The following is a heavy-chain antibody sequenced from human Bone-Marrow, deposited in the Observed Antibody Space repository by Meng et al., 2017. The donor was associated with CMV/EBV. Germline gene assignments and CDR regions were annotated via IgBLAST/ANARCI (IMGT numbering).Heavy chain of an antibody. Sequence: ASVKVSCKASGYSFTNYYIHWVRQAPGQGLEWMGWINPNNGDTDYAQDFQGRISVTTDTSITTAYMELDNLRSDDTAVYYCARERVLTVTPYYYYYGMDVWGQGTTVTVSS. CDR1: GYSFTNYY. CDR2: INPNNGDT. V-gene: IGHV1-2*02. J-gene: IGHJ6*02. CDR3: ARERVLTVTPYYYYYGMDV. D-gene: IGHD4-17*01.